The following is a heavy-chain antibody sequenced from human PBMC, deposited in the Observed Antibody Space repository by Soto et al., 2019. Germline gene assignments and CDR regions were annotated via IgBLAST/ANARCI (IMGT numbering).Heavy chain of an antibody. CDR1: GDSVSSNSAS. D-gene: IGHD1-26*01. CDR2: TYYRSKWYN. J-gene: IGHJ6*02. V-gene: IGHV6-1*01. Sequence: SQTLSLTCAISGDSVSSNSASWNWIMQSPSRGLEWLGRTYYRSKWYNDYAVSVKSRITINPDTSKNQFSLQLNSVTPEDTAVYYCARGRIVGATTDYYYGMDVWGQGTTVTVSS. CDR3: ARGRIVGATTDYYYGMDV.